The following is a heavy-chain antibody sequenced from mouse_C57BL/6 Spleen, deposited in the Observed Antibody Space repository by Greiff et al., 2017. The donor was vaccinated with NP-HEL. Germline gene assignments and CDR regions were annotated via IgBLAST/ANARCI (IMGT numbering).Heavy chain of an antibody. CDR1: GYTFTSYG. J-gene: IGHJ1*03. V-gene: IGHV1-81*01. Sequence: QVQLKESGAELARPGASVKLSCKASGYTFTSYGISWVKQRPGQGLEWIGEIYPRSGNTYYNEKFKGKATLTADKSSSTAYMELRSLTSEDSAVYFCARRSTMVTPWYFDVWGTGTTVTVSS. CDR2: IYPRSGNT. D-gene: IGHD2-2*01. CDR3: ARRSTMVTPWYFDV.